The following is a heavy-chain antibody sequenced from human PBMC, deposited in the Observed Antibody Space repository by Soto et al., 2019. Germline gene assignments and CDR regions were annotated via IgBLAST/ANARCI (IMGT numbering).Heavy chain of an antibody. CDR3: TKGAVLRFLECLGYYYYYMDV. J-gene: IGHJ6*03. Sequence: GGSLRLSCAASGFTFSNAWMNWVRQAPGKGLEWVGRIKSKTDGGPTDYAAPVKGRFTISRDDSNNTLYLQMNSMKTEDTAVYYCTKGAVLRFLECLGYYYYYMDVWGKGTTVNVSS. CDR2: IKSKTDGGPT. V-gene: IGHV3-15*07. D-gene: IGHD3-3*01. CDR1: GFTFSNAW.